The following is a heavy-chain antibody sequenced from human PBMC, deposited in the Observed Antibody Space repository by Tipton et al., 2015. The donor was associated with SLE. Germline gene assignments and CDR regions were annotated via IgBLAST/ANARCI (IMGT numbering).Heavy chain of an antibody. CDR3: ASGGYGSGSHYLGGWFDP. Sequence: TLSLTCTVSGGFISSYYWSWIRQPPGKGLEWIGYIYDSGSTYYNPSLKSRVTISADTSKNQFSLKLSSVTAADTAVYYCASGGYGSGSHYLGGWFDPWGRGTLVTVSS. CDR2: IYDSGST. J-gene: IGHJ5*02. CDR1: GGFISSYY. V-gene: IGHV4-4*08. D-gene: IGHD3-10*01.